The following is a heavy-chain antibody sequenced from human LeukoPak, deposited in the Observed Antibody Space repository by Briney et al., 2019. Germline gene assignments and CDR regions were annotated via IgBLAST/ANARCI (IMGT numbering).Heavy chain of an antibody. CDR1: GYTLTELS. D-gene: IGHD5-18*01. J-gene: IGHJ4*02. CDR3: ARLVYSYGTYYFDY. CDR2: FDPEDGET. V-gene: IGHV1-24*01. Sequence: GASVKVSCKVSGYTLTELSMHWVRQAPGKGLEWMGGFDPEDGETIYAQKFQGRVTMTRNTSISTAYMELSSLRSEDTAVYYCARLVYSYGTYYFDYWGQGTLVTVSS.